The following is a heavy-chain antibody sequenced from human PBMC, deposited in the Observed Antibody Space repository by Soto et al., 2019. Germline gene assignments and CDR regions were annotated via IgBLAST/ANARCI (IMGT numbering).Heavy chain of an antibody. CDR1: GASIKSRNYF. CDR3: GRLAEAATGHTDFDF. Sequence: LSLTCTVSGASIKSRNYFWGWIRQPPGKGLEFVGSIHSSGGTYYNPSLKSRVTVSVDLSNSHFSLSLKSLTATDTAVYYCGRLAEAATGHTDFDFWGQGTLVTVSS. V-gene: IGHV4-39*02. J-gene: IGHJ4*02. CDR2: IHSSGGT. D-gene: IGHD2-15*01.